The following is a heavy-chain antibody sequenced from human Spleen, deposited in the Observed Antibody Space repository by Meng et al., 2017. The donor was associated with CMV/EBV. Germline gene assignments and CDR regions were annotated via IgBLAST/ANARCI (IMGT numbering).Heavy chain of an antibody. CDR2: ISAYNGNT. Sequence: TFTCYGISWVRKAAGQGLEWMGWISAYNGNTNYAQKLQGRVTMTTDTSTSTAYMELRSLRSDDTAVYYCARGMVDCSSTSCQRYFDYWGQGTLVTVSS. J-gene: IGHJ4*02. CDR3: ARGMVDCSSTSCQRYFDY. V-gene: IGHV1-18*01. D-gene: IGHD2-2*01. CDR1: TFTCYG.